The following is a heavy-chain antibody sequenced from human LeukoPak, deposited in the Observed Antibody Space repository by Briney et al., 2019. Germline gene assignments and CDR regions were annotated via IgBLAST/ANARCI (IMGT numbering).Heavy chain of an antibody. CDR3: ATGYCTNGVCLYPPNWFDP. J-gene: IGHJ5*02. D-gene: IGHD2-8*01. Sequence: ASVKLSSKVSGYTLTELSMHWVRQAPGNGLEWMGGFDPEDGETIYAQKFQGRVTMTEDTSTDTAYMELSSLRSEDTAVYYCATGYCTNGVCLYPPNWFDPWGQGTLVTVSS. CDR1: GYTLTELS. CDR2: FDPEDGET. V-gene: IGHV1-24*01.